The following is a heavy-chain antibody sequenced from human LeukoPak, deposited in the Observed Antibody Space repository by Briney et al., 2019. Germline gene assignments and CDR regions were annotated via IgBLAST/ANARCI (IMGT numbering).Heavy chain of an antibody. CDR2: IWYDGSNK. CDR3: ARTNERGSGSYPFDY. V-gene: IGHV3-33*01. J-gene: IGHJ4*02. CDR1: GFTFSSYG. Sequence: GGSLRLSCAASGFTFSSYGMHWVRQAPGKGLEWVAVIWYDGSNKYYADSVKSRFTISRDNSKNTLYLQMNSLRAEDTAVYYCARTNERGSGSYPFDYWGQGTLVTVSS. D-gene: IGHD3-10*01.